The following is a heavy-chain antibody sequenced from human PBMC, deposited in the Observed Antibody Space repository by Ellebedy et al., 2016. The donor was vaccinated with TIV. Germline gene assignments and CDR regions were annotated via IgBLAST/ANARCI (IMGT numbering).Heavy chain of an antibody. J-gene: IGHJ6*02. CDR2: ISSSSSYI. Sequence: PSETLSLTCAASGFTFSSYSMNWVRQAPGKGLEWVSSISSSSSYIYYADSVKGRFTISRDNAKNSLYLQINRLRAEDTAVYFCARGGNMDVWGQGTTVTVSS. CDR1: GFTFSSYS. V-gene: IGHV3-21*01. CDR3: ARGGNMDV.